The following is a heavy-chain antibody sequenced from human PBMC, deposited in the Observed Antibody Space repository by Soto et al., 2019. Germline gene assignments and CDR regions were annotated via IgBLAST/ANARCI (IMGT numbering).Heavy chain of an antibody. CDR1: GFTFSSYA. J-gene: IGHJ2*01. CDR2: ISYDGGNK. CDR3: ARGALVSKWYFDL. D-gene: IGHD2-2*01. Sequence: HPGGSLRLSCAASGFTFSSYAMHWVRQAPGKGLEWVAVISYDGGNKYYADSVKGRFTISRDNSKNTLYLQMNSLRAEDAAVYYCARGALVSKWYFDLWGRGTLVTVSS. V-gene: IGHV3-30-3*01.